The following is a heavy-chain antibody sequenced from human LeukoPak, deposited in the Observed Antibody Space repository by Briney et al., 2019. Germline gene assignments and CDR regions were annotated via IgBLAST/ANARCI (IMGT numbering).Heavy chain of an antibody. CDR2: IYHSGST. CDR1: GGSISSGGYY. D-gene: IGHD5-12*01. J-gene: IGHJ4*02. CDR3: ARENSGYES. Sequence: SETLSLTCTVSGGSISSGGYYWSWIRQPPGKGLEWIGYIYHSGSTYYNPSLKSRVTISVDRSKNQFSLKLSSVTAADTAVYYCARENSGYESWGQGTLVTVSS. V-gene: IGHV4-30-2*01.